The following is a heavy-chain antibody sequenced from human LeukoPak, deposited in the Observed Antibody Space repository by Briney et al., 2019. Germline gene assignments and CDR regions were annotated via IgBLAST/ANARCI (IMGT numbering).Heavy chain of an antibody. CDR2: ISSSGSTI. D-gene: IGHD4-11*01. CDR1: GFTFSSYE. CDR3: ARVPGTVYYDYMDV. V-gene: IGHV3-48*03. J-gene: IGHJ6*03. Sequence: PGGSLRLSCAASGFTFSSYEMNWVRQAPGKGLEWVSYISSSGSTIYYADSVKGRFTISRDNSKNTLYLQMNSLRVEDTAVYYCARVPGTVYYDYMDVWGIGTTVTVAS.